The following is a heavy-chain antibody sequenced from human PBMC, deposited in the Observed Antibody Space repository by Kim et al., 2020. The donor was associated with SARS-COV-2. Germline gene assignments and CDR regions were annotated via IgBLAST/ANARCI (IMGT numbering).Heavy chain of an antibody. Sequence: GGSLRLSCAASGVTFSDAWMTWVRQAPGKGLEWIGRIKRKIDGATTEYAAPVKGRFTISRDDSKDILWLQMNSLKTEDTAVYYCAADCAGSISCYDAYAMWGQGTTVIVS. J-gene: IGHJ3*02. D-gene: IGHD2-2*01. CDR3: AADCAGSISCYDAYAM. V-gene: IGHV3-15*05. CDR2: IKRKIDGATT. CDR1: GVTFSDAW.